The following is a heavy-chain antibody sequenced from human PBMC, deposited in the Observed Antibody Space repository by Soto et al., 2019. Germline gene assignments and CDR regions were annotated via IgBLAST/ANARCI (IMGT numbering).Heavy chain of an antibody. CDR1: GDSITSNH. V-gene: IGHV4-59*01. CDR3: ARVSMSTVSWGFDP. D-gene: IGHD4-4*01. J-gene: IGHJ5*02. Sequence: SETLSLTCAVSGDSITSNHWNWIRQPPGRGLEWIGYIYNSGTTKYNPSLKSRVIISVDTSKNQLSLKLSSVTAADTAVYYCARVSMSTVSWGFDPRGQGTLVTVSS. CDR2: IYNSGTT.